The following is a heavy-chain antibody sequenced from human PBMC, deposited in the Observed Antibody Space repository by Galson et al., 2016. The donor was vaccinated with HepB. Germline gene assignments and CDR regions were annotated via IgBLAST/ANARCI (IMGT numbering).Heavy chain of an antibody. CDR2: LNPGSGNT. CDR3: ARGECSAGSCSRSLGF. V-gene: IGHV1-8*01. Sequence: SVKVSCKASGYIFNSYYINWVRLAPGQGLEWMGWLNPGSGNTDYAQQFQGKVTMTGDTSMNTVHMELSGLTSEDTAVYFCARGECSAGSCSRSLGFWGQGTPVIVST. CDR1: GYIFNSYY. J-gene: IGHJ4*02. D-gene: IGHD3-10*02.